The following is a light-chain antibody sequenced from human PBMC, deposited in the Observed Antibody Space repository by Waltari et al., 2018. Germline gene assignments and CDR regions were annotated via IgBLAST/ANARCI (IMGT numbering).Light chain of an antibody. CDR3: QQYNSYST. CDR1: QSVSVW. Sequence: DVQMTQSPSTLSASVGDKVPITCRASQSVSVWLAWYPQKPGKAPKALIYAASSLESGVPSRFSGSGSGTEFTLTISGLQPDDFATYYCQQYNSYSTFGQGTKVEIK. V-gene: IGKV1-5*03. J-gene: IGKJ1*01. CDR2: AAS.